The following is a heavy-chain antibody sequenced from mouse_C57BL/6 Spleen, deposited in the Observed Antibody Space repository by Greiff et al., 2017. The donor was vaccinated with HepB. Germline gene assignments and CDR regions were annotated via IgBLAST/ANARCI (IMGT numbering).Heavy chain of an antibody. V-gene: IGHV14-4*01. CDR2: IDPENGDT. CDR3: TTHSYSNPLAY. Sequence: VQLQQSGAELVRPGASVKLSCTASGFNIKDDYMHWVKQRPEQGLEWIGWIDPENGDTEYASKFQGKATITADTSSNTAYLQLSSLTSEDTAVYYCTTHSYSNPLAYWGQGTLVTVSA. CDR1: GFNIKDDY. D-gene: IGHD2-5*01. J-gene: IGHJ3*01.